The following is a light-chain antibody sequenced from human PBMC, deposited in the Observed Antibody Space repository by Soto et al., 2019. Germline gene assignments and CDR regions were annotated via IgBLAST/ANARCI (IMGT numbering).Light chain of an antibody. CDR3: AAWDDSLNGRYV. Sequence: VLTQPPSASGTPGQRVTISCSGDRSNIGSNSVNWYQQLPGTAPKLLIYSNNQRPSGVPDRFYGSKSGTSASLAISGLQSEDEADYYCAAWDDSLNGRYVFGTGTKLTVL. V-gene: IGLV1-44*01. CDR1: RSNIGSNS. J-gene: IGLJ1*01. CDR2: SNN.